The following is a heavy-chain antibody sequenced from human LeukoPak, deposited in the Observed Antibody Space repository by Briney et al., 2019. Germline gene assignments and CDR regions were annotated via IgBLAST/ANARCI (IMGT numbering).Heavy chain of an antibody. Sequence: GGSLRLSCAASGFTFSNAWMSWVRQAPGKGLEWVGRIKSKTDGGTTDYAAPVKGRFTISRDDSKNTLYLQMNSLKTEDTAVYYCTGEGDIVVVPAAMGDYWGQGTLVTVSS. V-gene: IGHV3-15*01. CDR3: TGEGDIVVVPAAMGDY. CDR2: IKSKTDGGTT. CDR1: GFTFSNAW. D-gene: IGHD2-2*01. J-gene: IGHJ4*02.